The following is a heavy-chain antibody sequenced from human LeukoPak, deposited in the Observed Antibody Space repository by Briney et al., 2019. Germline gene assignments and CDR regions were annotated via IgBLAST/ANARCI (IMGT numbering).Heavy chain of an antibody. V-gene: IGHV4-59*04. Sequence: PSETLSLTCTVSGDSLNSYYWSWIRQPPGEGLQWIGSVRYSGKTYYNPSLKSRVTMSLDTSKNQFSLRLTSVTAADTAVYSCARHYYDSSGLAYYFDYWGQGTLVTVSS. CDR3: ARHYYDSSGLAYYFDY. CDR2: VRYSGKT. J-gene: IGHJ4*02. D-gene: IGHD3-22*01. CDR1: GDSLNSYY.